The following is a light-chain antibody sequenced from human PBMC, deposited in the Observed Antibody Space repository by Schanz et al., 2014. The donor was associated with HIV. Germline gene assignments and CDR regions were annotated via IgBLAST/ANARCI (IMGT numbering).Light chain of an antibody. J-gene: IGKJ4*01. CDR1: QGIGND. Sequence: DIQMTQSPSTLSASVGDRVTITCRASQGIGNDLGWYQQKPGKAPKLLIYGASTLQSGVPSRFSGRGSGTEFNLTISSLQPEDFATYYCQQLNNFFTFGGGTRVEV. CDR2: GAS. V-gene: IGKV1-17*01. CDR3: QQLNNFFT.